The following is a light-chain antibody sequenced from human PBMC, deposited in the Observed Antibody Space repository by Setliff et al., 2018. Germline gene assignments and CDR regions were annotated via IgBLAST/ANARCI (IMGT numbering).Light chain of an antibody. CDR3: SSYGGDNNLV. Sequence: QSALTQPPSASGSPGQSVTISCTGTNSDVGGYSYVSWYQQRPGKAPKLLIYEVSKRPSGVPDRFSGSKSGNTASLTVSGLQAEDEADYYCSSYGGDNNLVFGTGTQLTVL. CDR1: NSDVGGYSY. CDR2: EVS. J-gene: IGLJ1*01. V-gene: IGLV2-8*01.